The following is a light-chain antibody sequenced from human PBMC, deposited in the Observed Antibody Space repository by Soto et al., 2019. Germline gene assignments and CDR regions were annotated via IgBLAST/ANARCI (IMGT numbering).Light chain of an antibody. CDR1: QDISKF. J-gene: IGKJ3*01. Sequence: DIQMTHSPSSLSASIGDRVSFTCQASQDISKFLNWYQHKPGQAPSLLIYDASKSHFGVPSRFSGSGSGTDFTFTISSLQPEDNATYYCQQYENRPYTFGPGTKVDIK. CDR2: DAS. CDR3: QQYENRPYT. V-gene: IGKV1-33*01.